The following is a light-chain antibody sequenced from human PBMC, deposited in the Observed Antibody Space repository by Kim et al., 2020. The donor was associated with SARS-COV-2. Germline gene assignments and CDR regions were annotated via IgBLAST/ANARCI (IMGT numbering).Light chain of an antibody. CDR3: HQYVGSPWT. Sequence: SPGEGATLSCRASQSVTSNFIDWYQHKPGQAPRRVIYGASSRATGIPDRFSGSGSGTDFTLTITRLEPEDFAVYYCHQYVGSPWTFGQGTKVDIK. J-gene: IGKJ1*01. V-gene: IGKV3-20*01. CDR1: QSVTSNF. CDR2: GAS.